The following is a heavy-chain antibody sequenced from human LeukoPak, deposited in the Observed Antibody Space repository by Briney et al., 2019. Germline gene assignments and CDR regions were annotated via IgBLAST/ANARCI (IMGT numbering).Heavy chain of an antibody. Sequence: GESLKISCKGSGYSFTSYWIGWVRQMPGKGLEWMGIIYPGDPDTRYSPSFQGQVTISADKSISTAYLQWSSLKASDTTMYYCARLRGSGWYGGWFDPWGQGTLVTVSS. CDR1: GYSFTSYW. D-gene: IGHD6-19*01. V-gene: IGHV5-51*01. CDR3: ARLRGSGWYGGWFDP. J-gene: IGHJ5*02. CDR2: IYPGDPDT.